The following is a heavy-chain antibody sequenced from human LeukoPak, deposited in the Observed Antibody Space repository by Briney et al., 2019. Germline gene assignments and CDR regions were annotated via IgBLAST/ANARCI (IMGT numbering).Heavy chain of an antibody. CDR1: GYTFTDYY. Sequence: ASVKVSCKVSGYTFTDYYMHWVQQAPGKGLEWMGLVDPEDGETIYAEKFQGRVTITADTSTDTAYMELSSLRSEDTAVYYCARDWDYDSSGYYDYWGQGTLVTVSS. CDR3: ARDWDYDSSGYYDY. CDR2: VDPEDGET. J-gene: IGHJ4*02. V-gene: IGHV1-69-2*01. D-gene: IGHD3-22*01.